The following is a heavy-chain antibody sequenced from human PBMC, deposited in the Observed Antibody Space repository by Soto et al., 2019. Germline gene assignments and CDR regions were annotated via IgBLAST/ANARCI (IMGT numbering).Heavy chain of an antibody. Sequence: PSETLSLTCTVSGGSISSYYWSWIRQPPGKGLEWIGYIYYSGSTNYNPSLESRVTISVDTSKNQFSLKLSSVTAADTAVYYCARDLDMRAFDPWGQGTLVTVSS. J-gene: IGHJ5*02. CDR1: GGSISSYY. V-gene: IGHV4-59*01. CDR3: ARDLDMRAFDP. CDR2: IYYSGST.